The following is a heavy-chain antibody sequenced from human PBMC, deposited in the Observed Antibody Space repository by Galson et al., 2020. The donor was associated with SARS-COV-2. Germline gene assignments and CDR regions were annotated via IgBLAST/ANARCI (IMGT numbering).Heavy chain of an antibody. D-gene: IGHD2-21*01. V-gene: IGHV3-21*01. CDR1: GFTFSSSS. CDR2: ITGSSRYM. CDR3: ARDKGIMFISEYFDY. Sequence: NSGGSLRLSCAASGFTFSSSSMNWFRQAPGKGLEWVSSITGSSRYMYYADPVKGRFTISRDNAKNSLYLQIDSLRADDTAVYYCARDKGIMFISEYFDYWGQGTLVAVSS. J-gene: IGHJ4*02.